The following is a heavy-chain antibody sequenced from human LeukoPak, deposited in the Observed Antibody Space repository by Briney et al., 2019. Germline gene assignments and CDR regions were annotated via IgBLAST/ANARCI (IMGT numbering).Heavy chain of an antibody. D-gene: IGHD1-14*01. J-gene: IGHJ3*02. Sequence: SETLSLTCTVSGDSISNHNDFWGWVRQPPGKGLEWIASIYTSGRTLFNSSLKSRVPLSLDTSKNQVSLKLNSVTAADSAVYYCARRPEYNRSSRWAFDIWGQGTMVIVSS. CDR1: GDSISNHNDF. CDR2: IYTSGRT. CDR3: ARRPEYNRSSRWAFDI. V-gene: IGHV4-39*01.